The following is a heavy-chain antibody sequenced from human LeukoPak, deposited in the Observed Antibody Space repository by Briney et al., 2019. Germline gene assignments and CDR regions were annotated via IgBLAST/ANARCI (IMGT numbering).Heavy chain of an antibody. CDR2: IYYSGST. CDR3: ARENVGVYYYDSSGSFDY. CDR1: GGSISSYY. D-gene: IGHD3-22*01. V-gene: IGHV4-59*01. J-gene: IGHJ4*02. Sequence: PPETLSLTCTVSGGSISSYYWSWIRQPPGKGLEWIGYIYYSGSTNYNPSLKSRVTISVDTSKNQFSLKLSSVTAADTAVYYCARENVGVYYYDSSGSFDYWGQGTLVTVSS.